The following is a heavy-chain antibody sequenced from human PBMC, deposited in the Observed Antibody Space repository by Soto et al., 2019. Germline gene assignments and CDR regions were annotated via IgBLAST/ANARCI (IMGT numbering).Heavy chain of an antibody. V-gene: IGHV1-69*01. Sequence: SCKASGGTFSSYAISWVRQAPGQGLEWMGGIIPIFGTANYAQKFQGRVTITADESTSTAYMELSSLRSEDTAVYYCARDGGGSSSEFYFDYWGQGTLVTVSS. CDR1: GGTFSSYA. CDR3: ARDGGGSSSEFYFDY. D-gene: IGHD1-26*01. CDR2: IIPIFGTA. J-gene: IGHJ4*02.